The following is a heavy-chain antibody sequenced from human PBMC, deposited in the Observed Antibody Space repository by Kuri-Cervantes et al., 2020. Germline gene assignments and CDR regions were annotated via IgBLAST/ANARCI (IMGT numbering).Heavy chain of an antibody. CDR3: AKGNYYYDSSGYYYGWFDP. CDR2: INQDGSEK. V-gene: IGHV3-7*01. Sequence: GESLKISCAASGFTFSNYWMTWVRQAPGKGLEWVANINQDGSEKYYVDSMKGRFTISRDNSKNTLYLQMNSLRAEDTAVYYCAKGNYYYDSSGYYYGWFDPWGQGTLVTVSS. D-gene: IGHD3-22*01. J-gene: IGHJ5*02. CDR1: GFTFSNYW.